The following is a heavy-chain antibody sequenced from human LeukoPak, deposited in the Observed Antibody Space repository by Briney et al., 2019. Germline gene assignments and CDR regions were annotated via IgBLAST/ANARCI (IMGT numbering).Heavy chain of an antibody. V-gene: IGHV3-23*01. CDR2: ISGSGGST. Sequence: PGGSLRLSCAASGFTFSSYGMSWVRQAPGKGLEWVSAISGSGGSTYYADSVKGRFTISRDNAKNSLYLQMNSLRAEDTAVYYCAELGITMIGGVWGKGTTVTISS. CDR3: AELGITMIGGV. CDR1: GFTFSSYG. D-gene: IGHD3-10*02. J-gene: IGHJ6*04.